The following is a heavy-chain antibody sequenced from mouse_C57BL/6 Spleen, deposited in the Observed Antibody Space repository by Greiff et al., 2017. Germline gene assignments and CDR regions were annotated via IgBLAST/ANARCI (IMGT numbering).Heavy chain of an antibody. V-gene: IGHV5-16*01. CDR1: GFTFSDYY. CDR3: ARDEEKGYFDY. J-gene: IGHJ2*01. Sequence: EVMLVESEGGLVQPGSSMKLSCTASGFTFSDYYMAWVRQVPEKGLEWVANINYDGSSTYYLDSLKSRFIISRDNAKNILYLQMSSLKSEDTATYYCARDEEKGYFDYWGQGTTLTVSS. CDR2: INYDGSST.